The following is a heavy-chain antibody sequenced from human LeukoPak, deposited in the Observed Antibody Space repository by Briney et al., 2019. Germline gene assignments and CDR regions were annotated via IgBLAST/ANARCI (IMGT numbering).Heavy chain of an antibody. J-gene: IGHJ4*02. CDR1: GGSFSGYY. V-gene: IGHV4-34*01. D-gene: IGHD1-14*01. CDR3: ARDNRFPRRNFDY. CDR2: INHSGST. Sequence: PSETLSLTCAVYGGSFSGYYWSWIRQPPGKGLEWIGEINHSGSTNYNPSLKSRVTISVDTSKNQFSLKLSSVTAADTAVYYCARDNRFPRRNFDYWGQGTLVTVSS.